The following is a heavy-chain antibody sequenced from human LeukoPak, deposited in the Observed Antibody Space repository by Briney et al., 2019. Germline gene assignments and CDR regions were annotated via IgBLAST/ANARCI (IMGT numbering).Heavy chain of an antibody. CDR2: ISSSSSYI. CDR3: ARDGYSYGSAYGAFDI. D-gene: IGHD5-18*01. J-gene: IGHJ3*02. CDR1: GGSFSGYY. Sequence: ETLSLTCAVYGGSFSGYYWSWIRQPPGKGLEWVSSISSSSSYIYYADSVKGRFTISRDNAKNSLYLQMNSLRAEDTAVYYCARDGYSYGSAYGAFDIWGQGTMVTVSS. V-gene: IGHV3-21*01.